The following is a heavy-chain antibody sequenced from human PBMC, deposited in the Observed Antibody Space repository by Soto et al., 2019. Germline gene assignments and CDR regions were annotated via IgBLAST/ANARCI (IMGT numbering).Heavy chain of an antibody. CDR3: IQSRCGGDCLQSYASHYYYGMDV. CDR1: GFSLSPSVVA. CDR2: IYWDDDK. V-gene: IGHV2-5*02. J-gene: IGHJ6*02. Sequence: QITLKESGPTLVKPTQTLTLTCTFSGFSLSPSVVAVGWIRQPPGKALEWLALIYWDDDKRYSPSLRSRLTISKDTSKNQVVLTMTNMDPVDTATYYCIQSRCGGDCLQSYASHYYYGMDVWGQGTTVTVSS. D-gene: IGHD2-21*02.